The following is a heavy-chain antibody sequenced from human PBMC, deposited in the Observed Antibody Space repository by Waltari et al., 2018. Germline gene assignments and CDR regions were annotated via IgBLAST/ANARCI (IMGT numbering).Heavy chain of an antibody. CDR1: GFSLTVSGAG. J-gene: IGHJ4*02. V-gene: IGHV2-5*01. CDR2: IYWNDDE. D-gene: IGHD6-19*01. CDR3: AHISAVPGSPYYFDY. Sequence: QITLKESGPTLVKPTQTLTLTCTFSGFSLTVSGAGVDWIRQPPGKALEWLALIYWNDDERYSPSLRSRLTITKDTSKTQVVLTLTNVDPVDTATYFCAHISAVPGSPYYFDYWGQGTLVTVSS.